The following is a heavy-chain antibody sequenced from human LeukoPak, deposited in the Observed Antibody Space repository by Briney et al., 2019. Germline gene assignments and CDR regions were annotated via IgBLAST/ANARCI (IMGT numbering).Heavy chain of an antibody. CDR2: IYYSGST. V-gene: IGHV4-39*07. D-gene: IGHD5-18*01. J-gene: IGHJ4*02. CDR1: GGSISSSSYY. CDR3: ARARSVQLWSEPDY. Sequence: PSETLSLACTVSGGSISSSSYYWGWIRQPPGKGLEWIGSIYYSGSTYYNPSLKSRVTISVDTSKNQFSLKLSSVTAADTAVYYCARARSVQLWSEPDYWGQGTLVTVSS.